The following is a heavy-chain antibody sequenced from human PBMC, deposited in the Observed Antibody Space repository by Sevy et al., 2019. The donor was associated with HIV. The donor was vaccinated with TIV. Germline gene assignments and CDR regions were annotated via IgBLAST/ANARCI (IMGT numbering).Heavy chain of an antibody. CDR3: AAGDTSMVTDLDY. Sequence: GSLRLSCAASGFTVSTYAINWVRQAPGGGLEWVSAITGGGDSTYYADSVKGRFTISRDNSKNVVYLQMNSLRAEDTAVYYCAAGDTSMVTDLDYWGQGTLVTVSS. V-gene: IGHV3-23*01. CDR1: GFTVSTYA. J-gene: IGHJ4*02. D-gene: IGHD5-18*01. CDR2: ITGGGDST.